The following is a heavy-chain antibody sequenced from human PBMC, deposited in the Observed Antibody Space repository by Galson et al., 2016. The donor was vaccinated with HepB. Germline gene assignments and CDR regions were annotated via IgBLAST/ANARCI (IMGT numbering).Heavy chain of an antibody. J-gene: IGHJ4*02. Sequence: SLRLSCAASGFSFLSYSMNWVRQAPGKGLEWLSYISSTGSETYYADSVKGRFTISRNNAQDSLYLQMNSLRAEDTAVYYCARVSMYQCEGYWGQGTLVTVSS. CDR1: GFSFLSYS. CDR3: ARVSMYQCEGY. CDR2: ISSTGSET. D-gene: IGHD2-2*01. V-gene: IGHV3-21*05.